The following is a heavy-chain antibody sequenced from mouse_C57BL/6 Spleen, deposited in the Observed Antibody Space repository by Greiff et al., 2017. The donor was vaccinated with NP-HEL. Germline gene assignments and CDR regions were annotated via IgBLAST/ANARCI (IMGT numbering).Heavy chain of an antibody. V-gene: IGHV1-59*01. CDR3: ARSRIDY. J-gene: IGHJ2*01. Sequence: QVQLQQPGAELVRPGTSVKLSCKASGYTFTSYWMHWVKQRPGQGLEWIGVIDPSDSYTNYNQKFKGKATLTVDTSSSTAYMQLSSLTSEDSAVYYCARSRIDYWGQGTTLTVSS. CDR1: GYTFTSYW. D-gene: IGHD3-1*01. CDR2: IDPSDSYT.